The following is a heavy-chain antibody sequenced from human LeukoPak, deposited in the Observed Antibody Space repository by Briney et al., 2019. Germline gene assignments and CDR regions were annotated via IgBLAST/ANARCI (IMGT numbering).Heavy chain of an antibody. Sequence: GGSLRLSCAASGFTFSSYAMHWVRQAPGKGLEYVSAISSNGGSTYYANSVKGRFTISRDNSKNTLYLQMNSLGAEDTAVYYCARQYSTWGQGTLVTVSS. J-gene: IGHJ4*02. CDR3: ARQYST. D-gene: IGHD6-13*01. V-gene: IGHV3-64*01. CDR2: ISSNGGST. CDR1: GFTFSSYA.